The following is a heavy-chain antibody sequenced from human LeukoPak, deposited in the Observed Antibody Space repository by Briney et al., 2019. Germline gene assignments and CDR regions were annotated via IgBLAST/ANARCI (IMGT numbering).Heavy chain of an antibody. D-gene: IGHD3-22*01. J-gene: IGHJ5*02. CDR1: GYTFTNYD. V-gene: IGHV1-8*01. Sequence: GASVKVSCKASGYTFTNYDINEVRQATGQGLEWMGWMNPNSGNTGYAQKFQGRVTFTRNTSISTAYMELSSLRSEDTAVYYCAKTSGDYLDNWFDPWGQGTLVTVSS. CDR3: AKTSGDYLDNWFDP. CDR2: MNPNSGNT.